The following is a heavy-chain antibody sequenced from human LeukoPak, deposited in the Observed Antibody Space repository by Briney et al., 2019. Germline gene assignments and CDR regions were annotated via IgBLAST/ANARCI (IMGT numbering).Heavy chain of an antibody. CDR2: ISYDGSKK. CDR1: GFTFSSYS. D-gene: IGHD4-17*01. CDR3: AKDTTTVTGHAFDI. V-gene: IGHV3-30*18. Sequence: GGSLRLSCAASGFTFSSYSMNWVRQAPGKGLEWVAVISYDGSKKDYVDSVKGRFTISRDNSKNTLYLQMNRLRAEDTAVYYCAKDTTTVTGHAFDIWGQGTMVTVSS. J-gene: IGHJ3*02.